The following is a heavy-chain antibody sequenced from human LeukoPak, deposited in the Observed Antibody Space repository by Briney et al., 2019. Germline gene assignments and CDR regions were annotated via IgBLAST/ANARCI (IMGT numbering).Heavy chain of an antibody. CDR3: VREDRSCYYY. CDR1: GFSFSSWW. D-gene: IGHD2-15*01. CDR2: INQDGNEK. J-gene: IGHJ4*02. V-gene: IGHV3-7*03. Sequence: GGSLRLSSAASGFSFSSWWMSWVRQAPGKGLEWVANINQDGNEKYYVDSVKGRFTISRDNDRNSLYLQMNSLRAEDTAVYYCVREDRSCYYYWGQGTLVTVSS.